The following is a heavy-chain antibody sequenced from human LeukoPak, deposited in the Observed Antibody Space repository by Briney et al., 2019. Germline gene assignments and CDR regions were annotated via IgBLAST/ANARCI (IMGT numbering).Heavy chain of an antibody. V-gene: IGHV3-7*01. J-gene: IGHJ4*02. CDR1: GFTFSNYW. CDR3: ARDVYYYDSSGHDF. Sequence: PGGSLRLSCAASGFTFSNYWMNWVRQAPGKGLEWVANIKRDGSEKYYVDSVRGRFTISRDNVKNSLYPQLSSLKAEDTGIYYCARDVYYYDSSGHDFWGQGTLVTVSS. D-gene: IGHD3-22*01. CDR2: IKRDGSEK.